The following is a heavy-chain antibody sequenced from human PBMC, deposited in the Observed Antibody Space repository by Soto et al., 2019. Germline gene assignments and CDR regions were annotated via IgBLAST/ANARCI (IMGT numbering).Heavy chain of an antibody. V-gene: IGHV5-51*01. Sequence: GESLKISCQGSGYTFSNHWINWVRLVPGKGLEWMGIIFPRDSDTRYSPSLQGQVIISVDKSTNTAYLQWTRLTASDTAIYYCAKSIEGGLLDVLSQGTTVTVSS. CDR2: IFPRDSDT. CDR3: AKSIEGGLLDV. D-gene: IGHD2-21*01. J-gene: IGHJ6*02. CDR1: GYTFSNHW.